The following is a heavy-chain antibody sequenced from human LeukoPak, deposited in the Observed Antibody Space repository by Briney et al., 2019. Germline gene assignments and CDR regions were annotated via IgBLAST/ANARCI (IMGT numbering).Heavy chain of an antibody. D-gene: IGHD3-10*01. J-gene: IGHJ4*02. CDR1: GFTVSSKY. CDR2: IYSGGST. V-gene: IGHV3-53*01. CDR3: AGRGLAYFDY. Sequence: GGSLRLSCIVSGFTVSSKYMAWVRQAPGKGLEWVSAIYSGGSTYYADSVKGRFTISRDNAKNTVYLQMNSLRAEDTAMYYCAGRGLAYFDYWGQGTLVTVSS.